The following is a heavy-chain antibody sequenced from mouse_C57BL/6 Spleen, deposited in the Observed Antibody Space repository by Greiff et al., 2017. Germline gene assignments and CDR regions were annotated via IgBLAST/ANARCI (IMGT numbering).Heavy chain of an antibody. CDR1: GYTFTSYW. CDR2: IYPSDSET. D-gene: IGHD4-1*01. V-gene: IGHV1-61*01. J-gene: IGHJ2*01. Sequence: VQLQQSGAELVRPGSSVKLSCKASGYTFTSYWMDWVKQRPGQGLEWIGNIYPSDSETHYNQKFKDKATLTVDKSSSTAYMQLSSLTSEDSAVYYCAREGVNWDGDFDYWGQGTTLTVSS. CDR3: AREGVNWDGDFDY.